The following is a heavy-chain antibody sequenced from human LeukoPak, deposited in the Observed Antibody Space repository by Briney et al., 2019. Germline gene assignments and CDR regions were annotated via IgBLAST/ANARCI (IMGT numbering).Heavy chain of an antibody. CDR1: GFTFSSYG. D-gene: IGHD5-18*01. J-gene: IGHJ5*02. Sequence: PGGSLRLSCAASGFTFSSYGMHWVRQAPGKGLEWVAVISYDGSIKYYADSVKGRFTISRDNSKNTLYLQMNSLRAEDTAVYYCARGGYSYLSTVWFDPWGQGTLVTVSS. CDR3: ARGGYSYLSTVWFDP. CDR2: ISYDGSIK. V-gene: IGHV3-30*03.